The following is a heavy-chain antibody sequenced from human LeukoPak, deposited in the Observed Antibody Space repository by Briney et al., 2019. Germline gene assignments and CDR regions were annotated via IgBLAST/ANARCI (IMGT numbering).Heavy chain of an antibody. CDR3: ARVSGYSIGGWYAFDY. CDR2: ISNRGTTQ. J-gene: IGHJ4*02. CDR1: GFSFSSYE. V-gene: IGHV3-48*03. D-gene: IGHD6-25*01. Sequence: GGSLRLSCAASGFSFSSYEMNWVRQAPGKGLEWVSYISNRGTTQYYADSVKGRFTISRDNAKNSLFLQMNSLRAEDTAVYYCARVSGYSIGGWYAFDYWGQGTLVTVSS.